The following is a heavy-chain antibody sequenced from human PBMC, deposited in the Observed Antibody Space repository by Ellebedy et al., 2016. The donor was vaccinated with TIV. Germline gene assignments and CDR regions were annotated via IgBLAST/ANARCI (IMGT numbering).Heavy chain of an antibody. CDR1: GYSFTSYA. V-gene: IGHV1-3*01. CDR2: INAGNGNT. CDR3: ARDMVRGVSSYPSYCDY. D-gene: IGHD3-10*01. J-gene: IGHJ4*02. Sequence: ASVKVSCKASGYSFTSYAMHWVRQTPGQTFEWMGWINAGNGNTKYSQKFQGRVTITRDTSASTAYMELSSLRSEDTAVYYCARDMVRGVSSYPSYCDYWGQGTLVTVSS.